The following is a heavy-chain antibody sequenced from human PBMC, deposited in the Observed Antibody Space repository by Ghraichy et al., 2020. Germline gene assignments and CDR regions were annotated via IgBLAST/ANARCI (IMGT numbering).Heavy chain of an antibody. J-gene: IGHJ6*03. V-gene: IGHV4-34*01. D-gene: IGHD3-3*01. CDR3: ARGLKLLRFLEWLKQGTKYYYYYYYMDV. CDR2: INHSGST. Sequence: SETLSLTCAVYGGSFSGYYWSWIRQPPGKGLEWIGEINHSGSTNYNPSLKSRVTISVDTSKNQFSLKLSSVTAADTAVYYCARGLKLLRFLEWLKQGTKYYYYYYYMDVWGKGTTVTVSS. CDR1: GGSFSGYY.